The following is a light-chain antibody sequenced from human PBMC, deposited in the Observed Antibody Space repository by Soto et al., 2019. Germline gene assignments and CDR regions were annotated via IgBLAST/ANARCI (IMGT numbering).Light chain of an antibody. CDR2: GAS. J-gene: IGKJ1*01. Sequence: EIVMTQSPATLSVSPGERATLSCRASQSVSSNLAWYQQKPGQAPRLLIYGASTRATGIPARFSGSGSGTEFTITISRLQSEDFAVYYCQQYNNWPPGTFGQGTKVDIK. V-gene: IGKV3-15*01. CDR1: QSVSSN. CDR3: QQYNNWPPGT.